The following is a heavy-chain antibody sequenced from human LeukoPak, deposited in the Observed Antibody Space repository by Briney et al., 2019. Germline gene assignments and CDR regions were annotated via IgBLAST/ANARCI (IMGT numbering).Heavy chain of an antibody. CDR2: ISYDGSNK. V-gene: IGHV3-30*05. D-gene: IGHD3-3*01. CDR1: GFTFSSYG. J-gene: IGHJ4*02. Sequence: PGGSLRLSCAASGFTFSSYGMHWVRQAPGKGLEWVAVISYDGSNKYYADSVKGRFTISRDNSKNTLYLQMNSLRAEDTAVYYCARGRFLEWLLYGIFDYWGQGTLVTVSS. CDR3: ARGRFLEWLLYGIFDY.